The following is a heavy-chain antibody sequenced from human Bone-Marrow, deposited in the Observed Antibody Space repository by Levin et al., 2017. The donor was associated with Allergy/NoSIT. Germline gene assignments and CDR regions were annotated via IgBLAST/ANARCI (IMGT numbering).Heavy chain of an antibody. Sequence: GESLKISCATSDFPFSTYGMAWVRQAPGKGLEWVASITSTSKYIHYADSLKGRFTISRDNAKHSLYLQMNNLRAEDTAVYYCARFRLAYCSGDSCYSAHDYNGMDVWGQGTRVTVSS. CDR2: ITSTSKYI. D-gene: IGHD2-15*01. CDR3: ARFRLAYCSGDSCYSAHDYNGMDV. J-gene: IGHJ6*02. CDR1: DFPFSTYG. V-gene: IGHV3-21*04.